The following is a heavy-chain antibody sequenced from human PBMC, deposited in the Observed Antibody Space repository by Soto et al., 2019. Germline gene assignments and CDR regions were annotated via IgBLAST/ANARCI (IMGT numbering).Heavy chain of an antibody. Sequence: EVQLVEAGGGLVQPGRSLRLSCAGSGFTFDDYAMHWVRQAAGKGLEWVSGISWASDMIEYADSVQGRFTISRDNAKNSLYLQMNSLRPEDTALYFCAKDMTPNYSESYAYAAFDKWGLGTMITVSS. CDR2: ISWASDMI. V-gene: IGHV3-9*01. CDR3: AKDMTPNYSESYAYAAFDK. D-gene: IGHD3-16*01. J-gene: IGHJ3*02. CDR1: GFTFDDYA.